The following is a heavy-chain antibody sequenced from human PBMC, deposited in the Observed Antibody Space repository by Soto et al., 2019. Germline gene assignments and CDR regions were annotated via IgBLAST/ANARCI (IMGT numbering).Heavy chain of an antibody. J-gene: IGHJ4*02. Sequence: EVQLWESGGGLAQPGGSLRLSCEASGFTFINCAMSWVRQAPGKGLEWVSGISGTGRSTFYADSVEGRFTISRDNSKNTVYLQMNSLRAEDTAVYYCAKGNTSGWYFFDYWGQGTLVTVSS. CDR1: GFTFINCA. CDR3: AKGNTSGWYFFDY. V-gene: IGHV3-23*01. CDR2: ISGTGRST. D-gene: IGHD6-19*01.